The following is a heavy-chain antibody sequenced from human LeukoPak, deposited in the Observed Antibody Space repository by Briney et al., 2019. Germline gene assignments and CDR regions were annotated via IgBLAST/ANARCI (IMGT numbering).Heavy chain of an antibody. CDR2: ISGSGSTI. J-gene: IGHJ4*02. V-gene: IGHV3-48*03. D-gene: IGHD6-13*01. CDR1: GFTFSSYE. Sequence: GGSLRLSCAASGFTFSSYEMNWVRQAPGKGLEWVSYISGSGSTIYYADSVKGRFTISRDNAKNSLYLQMNSLRAEDTAVYYCTRGYSSSWYRSICLDYWGQGTLVTVSS. CDR3: TRGYSSSWYRSICLDY.